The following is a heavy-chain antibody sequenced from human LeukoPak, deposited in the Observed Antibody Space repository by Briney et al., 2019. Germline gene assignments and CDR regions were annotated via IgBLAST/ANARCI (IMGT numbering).Heavy chain of an antibody. CDR1: GDTFISYG. Sequence: ASVKVSCKASGDTFISYGITWVRQAPGQGLEWMGWISPYTTKTNYAQSLQSRVTMTTDTSTSTAYMELRSLRSTDTAVYYCAREGGVGPTAPPDYYSYQMDVWGKGTTVTVSS. J-gene: IGHJ6*03. V-gene: IGHV1-18*01. CDR2: ISPYTTKT. D-gene: IGHD1-26*01. CDR3: AREGGVGPTAPPDYYSYQMDV.